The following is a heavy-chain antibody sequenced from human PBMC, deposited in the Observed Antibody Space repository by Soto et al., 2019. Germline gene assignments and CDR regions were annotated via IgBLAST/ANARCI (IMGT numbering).Heavy chain of an antibody. J-gene: IGHJ5*02. V-gene: IGHV3-23*01. D-gene: IGHD3-10*01. CDR1: GFTFSSYA. Sequence: GGSLRLSCAASGFTFSSYAMSWVRQAPGKGLEWVSAISGSGGGTYYADSVKGRFTISRDNSKNTLYLQMNSLRAEDTAVYYCAKSIHYYYGSGRDWFDPWGQGTLVTVSS. CDR2: ISGSGGGT. CDR3: AKSIHYYYGSGRDWFDP.